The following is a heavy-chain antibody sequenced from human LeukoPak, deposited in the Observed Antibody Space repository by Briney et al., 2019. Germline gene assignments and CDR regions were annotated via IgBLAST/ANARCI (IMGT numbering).Heavy chain of an antibody. J-gene: IGHJ4*02. CDR3: ARDDSYRWVFDY. Sequence: SSVKVSCKASGGTFSSYAISWVRQAPGQGLEWMGGIIPIFGTANYAQKFQGRVTITTDESTSTAYMELSRLRSDDTAVYYCARDDSYRWVFDYWGQGTLVTVSS. CDR2: IIPIFGTA. D-gene: IGHD5-24*01. CDR1: GGTFSSYA. V-gene: IGHV1-69*05.